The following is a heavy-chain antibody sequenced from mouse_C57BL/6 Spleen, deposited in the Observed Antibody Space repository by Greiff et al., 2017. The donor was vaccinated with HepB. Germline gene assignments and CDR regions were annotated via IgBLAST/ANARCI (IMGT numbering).Heavy chain of an antibody. CDR2: IDPSDSYT. V-gene: IGHV1-50*01. CDR1: GYTFTSYW. D-gene: IGHD6-1*01. Sequence: QVQLQQPGAELVKPGASVKLSCKASGYTFTSYWMQWVKQRPGQGLEWIGEIDPSDSYTNYNQKFKGKATLTVDTSSSTAYMQLSSLTSEDSAVYYCGGSSGYFDVWGTGTTVTVSS. CDR3: GGSSGYFDV. J-gene: IGHJ1*03.